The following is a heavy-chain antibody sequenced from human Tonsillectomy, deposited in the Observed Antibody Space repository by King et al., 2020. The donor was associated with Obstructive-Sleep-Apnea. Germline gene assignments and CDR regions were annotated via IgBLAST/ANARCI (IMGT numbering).Heavy chain of an antibody. D-gene: IGHD3-3*01. CDR1: GFTFSNAW. CDR3: TTEGGALRFLEWLFYAFDI. CDR2: IKSKTDGGTT. V-gene: IGHV3-15*01. J-gene: IGHJ3*02. Sequence: VQLVESGGGLVKPGGSLRLSCAASGFTFSNAWMSWVRQAPGKGLEWVGRIKSKTDGGTTDYAAPVKGRFTISRDDSKNTLYLQINSLKTEDTAVYYCTTEGGALRFLEWLFYAFDIWGQGTMVTVSS.